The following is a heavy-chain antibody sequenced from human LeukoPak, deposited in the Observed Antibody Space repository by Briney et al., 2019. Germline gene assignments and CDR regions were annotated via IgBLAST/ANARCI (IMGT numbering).Heavy chain of an antibody. Sequence: ASVKVSCKASGGTFSSSTISWLRQAPGQGLEWMGRIIPILGIANYAQKFQGRVTITADKSTSTAYMELSSLRSEDTAVYYCARECGGDCYGGISDAFDIWGQGTMVTVSS. CDR1: GGTFSSST. J-gene: IGHJ3*02. D-gene: IGHD2-21*01. CDR3: ARECGGDCYGGISDAFDI. V-gene: IGHV1-69*04. CDR2: IIPILGIA.